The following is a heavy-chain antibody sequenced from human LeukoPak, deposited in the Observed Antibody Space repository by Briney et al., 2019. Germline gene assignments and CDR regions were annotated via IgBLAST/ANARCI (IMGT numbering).Heavy chain of an antibody. J-gene: IGHJ4*02. V-gene: IGHV4-59*01. Sequence: SETLFLTCTVSGGSISSYYWSWIRQPPGKGLEWIGYINYSGSTNYNSSLKSRVTISVDTSKNQFSLNLSSVTAADTAVYYCARELKVGNTGYYFDFWGQGTLVTVSS. CDR1: GGSISSYY. D-gene: IGHD2/OR15-2a*01. CDR3: ARELKVGNTGYYFDF. CDR2: INYSGST.